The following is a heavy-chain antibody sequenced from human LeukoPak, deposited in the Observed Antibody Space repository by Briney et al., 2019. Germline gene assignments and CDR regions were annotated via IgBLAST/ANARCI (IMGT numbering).Heavy chain of an antibody. J-gene: IGHJ3*02. V-gene: IGHV3-23*01. CDR1: GFSLSSYA. CDR2: VSGTGDRT. Sequence: GGSLRLSCAASGFSLSSYAINWVRQTPGKGLEWVSGVSGTGDRTYYADSVKGRFTISRDNSKNTMYLQMNGLRAEDTAVYYCAKARLVTMVVVRDAFDIWGQGTMVTVPS. CDR3: AKARLVTMVVVRDAFDI. D-gene: IGHD3-22*01.